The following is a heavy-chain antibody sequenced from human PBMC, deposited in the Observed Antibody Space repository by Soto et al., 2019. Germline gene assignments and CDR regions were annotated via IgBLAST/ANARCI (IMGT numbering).Heavy chain of an antibody. CDR3: AKDRPDYYFDY. CDR1: GGSVTNSSYY. J-gene: IGHJ4*02. V-gene: IGHV4-39*07. CDR2: VYYRGRS. Sequence: SETLSLTCTVSGGSVTNSSYYWCWIRHSPGKGLEWIGSVYYRGRSYSKSSVKSRVTISVDTSKNQFSLNLNSVTASDTAVYYCAKDRPDYYFDYWGQGTLVTVSS.